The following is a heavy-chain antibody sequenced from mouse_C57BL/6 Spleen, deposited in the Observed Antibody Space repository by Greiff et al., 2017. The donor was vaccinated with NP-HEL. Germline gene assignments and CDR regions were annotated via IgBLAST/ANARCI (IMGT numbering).Heavy chain of an antibody. J-gene: IGHJ4*01. CDR3: TRCSSYYYYAMDY. D-gene: IGHD1-1*01. CDR2: ISSGGDYI. V-gene: IGHV5-9-1*02. CDR1: GFTFSSYA. Sequence: EVNVVESGEGLVKPGGSLKLSCAASGFTFSSYAMSWVRQTPEKRLEWVAYISSGGDYIYYADPVKGLFTISRDNARNTLYLQMSSLKSDDTAMYYCTRCSSYYYYAMDYWGQGTSVTVSS.